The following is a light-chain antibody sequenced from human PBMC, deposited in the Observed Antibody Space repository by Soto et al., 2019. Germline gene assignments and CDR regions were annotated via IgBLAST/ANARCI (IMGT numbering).Light chain of an antibody. J-gene: IGKJ2*01. CDR3: QQYNNWPPSYT. V-gene: IGKV3-11*01. CDR1: QSVSNY. Sequence: EIVLTQSPATLSLSPGERATLSCRAIQSVSNYLAWYQQKPGQAPRLLIYDASNRATDIPARFSGSGSGTDFTLTISSLETEDFEVYYCQQYNNWPPSYTFGQGTKVDIK. CDR2: DAS.